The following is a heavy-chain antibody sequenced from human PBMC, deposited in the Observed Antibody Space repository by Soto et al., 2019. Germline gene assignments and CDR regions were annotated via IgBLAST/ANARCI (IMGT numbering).Heavy chain of an antibody. Sequence: QVQLVQSGAEVKKPGSSVKVSCKASGGTFSSYTISWVRQAPGQGLEWMGRIIPILGIANYAQKFQGRVTITADKATSTAYMELSSLRSEDTALYYCAREGGSGWYAYYFDYWGQGTLVTVSS. CDR3: AREGGSGWYAYYFDY. CDR2: IIPILGIA. J-gene: IGHJ4*02. V-gene: IGHV1-69*08. D-gene: IGHD6-19*01. CDR1: GGTFSSYT.